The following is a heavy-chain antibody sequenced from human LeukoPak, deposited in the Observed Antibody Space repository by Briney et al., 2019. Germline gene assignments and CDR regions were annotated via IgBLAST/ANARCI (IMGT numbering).Heavy chain of an antibody. CDR3: ASDSSGYFGP. CDR1: GFTFSDYY. J-gene: IGHJ5*02. Sequence: SGGSLRLSCAASGFTFSDYYMNWIRQAPGKGLEWVSYISNTGSAMYYADSVNGRFTISRDNAKNSLYLQMNSLRAEDTAIYYRASDSSGYFGPWGPGTLVTVSS. D-gene: IGHD3-22*01. V-gene: IGHV3-11*01. CDR2: ISNTGSAM.